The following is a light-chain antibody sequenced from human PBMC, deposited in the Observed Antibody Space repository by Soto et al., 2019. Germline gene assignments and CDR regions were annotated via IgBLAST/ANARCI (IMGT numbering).Light chain of an antibody. Sequence: DMVLTQSPATLSLSPGDRATLSCRASQSVGRYLAWYQQRPGQAPRLLIYDSSNRVTGIPARFSGNGSGRALTLTISSLEPEDVSVYYCQYHTDWPPYTFGQGTTLEI. CDR2: DSS. V-gene: IGKV3-11*02. CDR1: QSVGRY. CDR3: QYHTDWPPYT. J-gene: IGKJ2*01.